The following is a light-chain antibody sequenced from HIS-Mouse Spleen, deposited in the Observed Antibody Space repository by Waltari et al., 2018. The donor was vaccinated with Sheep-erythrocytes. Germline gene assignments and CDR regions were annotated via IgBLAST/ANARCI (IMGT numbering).Light chain of an antibody. CDR2: SNN. J-gene: IGLJ3*02. Sequence: QSVLTQPPSASGTPGQRVTISCSGSSPNIGSNPVNWYQQLPGTAPTLLIYSNNQRPSGVPDRFSGSKSGTSASLAISGLQSEDEADYYCAAWDDSLNGPVFGGGTKLTVL. CDR1: SPNIGSNP. CDR3: AAWDDSLNGPV. V-gene: IGLV1-44*01.